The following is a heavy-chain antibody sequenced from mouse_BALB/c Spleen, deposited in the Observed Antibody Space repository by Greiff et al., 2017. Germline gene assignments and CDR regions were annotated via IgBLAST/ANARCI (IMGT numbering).Heavy chain of an antibody. CDR2: ISSGGST. Sequence: EVKLEESGGGLVKPGGSLKLSCAASGFTFSSYAMSWVRQTPEKRLEWVASISSGGSTYYPDSVKGRFTISRDNARNILYLQMSSLRSEDTAMYYCARGLYGNVDYWGQGTTLTVSS. D-gene: IGHD2-1*01. V-gene: IGHV5-6-5*01. J-gene: IGHJ2*01. CDR1: GFTFSSYA. CDR3: ARGLYGNVDY.